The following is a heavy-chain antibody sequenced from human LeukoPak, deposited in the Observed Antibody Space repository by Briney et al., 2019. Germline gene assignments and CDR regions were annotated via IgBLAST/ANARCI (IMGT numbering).Heavy chain of an antibody. J-gene: IGHJ5*02. Sequence: PGGCLRLSCGSSVDIFSISSMTGVREARGKGLRGVSGIRGKGGATYYADYVKGRFTISRDKYKNTLYLQMNSLRAADTAVYCCVRGLAMILPTNWFDPWGQGTLVTVSS. CDR3: VRGLAMILPTNWFDP. CDR1: VDIFSISS. V-gene: IGHV3-23*01. CDR2: IRGKGGAT. D-gene: IGHD3-22*01.